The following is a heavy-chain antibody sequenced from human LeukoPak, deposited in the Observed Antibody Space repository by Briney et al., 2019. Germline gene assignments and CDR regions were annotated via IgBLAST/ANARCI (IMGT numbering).Heavy chain of an antibody. D-gene: IGHD6-6*01. Sequence: GASVKVSCKASGYTFTSYGISWVRQAPGQGLEWMGWISAYNGNTNYAQKLQGRVTMTTDTSTSTAYMELRSLRSDDTAMYYCARVASSSSWDWFDPWGQGTLVTVSS. CDR2: ISAYNGNT. V-gene: IGHV1-18*01. J-gene: IGHJ5*02. CDR3: ARVASSSSWDWFDP. CDR1: GYTFTSYG.